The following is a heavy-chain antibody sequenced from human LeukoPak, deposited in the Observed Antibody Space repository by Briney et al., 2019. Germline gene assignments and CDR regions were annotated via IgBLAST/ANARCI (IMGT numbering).Heavy chain of an antibody. D-gene: IGHD2-21*02. CDR3: TRGQSYCGADCYSD. J-gene: IGHJ4*02. Sequence: PGGSLRLSCAASGFTFSSYGMHWVRQAPGKGLEWVAVISYDGSNKYYADSVKGRFTISRDNSKNTLYLQMNSLRAEDTAVYYCTRGQSYCGADCYSDWGQGTLVTVSS. CDR2: ISYDGSNK. V-gene: IGHV3-30*03. CDR1: GFTFSSYG.